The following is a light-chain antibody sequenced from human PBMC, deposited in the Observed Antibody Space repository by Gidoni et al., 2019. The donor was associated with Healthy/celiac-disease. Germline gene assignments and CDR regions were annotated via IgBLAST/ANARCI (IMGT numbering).Light chain of an antibody. V-gene: IGLV3-19*01. Sequence: SSELTHDPAVSVALGQTVRITCQGASLRSYYASWYQQMPGQAPVLVIYGKNNRPSGIPDRFSGSSSGNTASLTITGAQAEDEADYYCNSRDSSGNHYVFGTGTKVTVL. CDR3: NSRDSSGNHYV. CDR2: GKN. CDR1: SLRSYY. J-gene: IGLJ1*01.